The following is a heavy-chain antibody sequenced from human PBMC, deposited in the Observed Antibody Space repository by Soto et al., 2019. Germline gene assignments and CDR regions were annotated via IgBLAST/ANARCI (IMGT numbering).Heavy chain of an antibody. V-gene: IGHV4-4*02. Sequence: QMQLQGSGPGLVKPSATLSLNCAVSGASIIAEQRWTWVPQTPGKGLEWIGEIHQTGIPRTNPSPMSRGTMSVDKSRTQFSLNLKSVTAAATAVDYFASGFGWYAMDYWGQGTQVIVS. CDR3: ASGFGWYAMDY. CDR1: GASIIAEQR. D-gene: IGHD6-19*01. CDR2: IHQTGIP. J-gene: IGHJ4*02.